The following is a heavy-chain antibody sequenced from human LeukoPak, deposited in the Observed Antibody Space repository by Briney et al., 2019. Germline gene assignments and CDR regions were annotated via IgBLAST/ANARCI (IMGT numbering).Heavy chain of an antibody. CDR3: AKVPPGCSTTNCYNPFDY. CDR1: GFTFSTFG. J-gene: IGHJ4*02. D-gene: IGHD2-2*02. Sequence: GGSLRLSCAASGFTFSTFGMHWVRLTPGKGLEWVAYIRYDGDNKYYADSVKGRFTISRDNSKNTLYLQMNSLRTEDTAVYYCAKVPPGCSTTNCYNPFDYWGQGTLVTVSS. V-gene: IGHV3-30*02. CDR2: IRYDGDNK.